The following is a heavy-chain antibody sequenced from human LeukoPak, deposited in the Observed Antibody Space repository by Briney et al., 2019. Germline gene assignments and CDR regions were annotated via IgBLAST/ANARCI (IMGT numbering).Heavy chain of an antibody. V-gene: IGHV4-39*01. D-gene: IGHD3-3*01. Sequence: SETLSLTCTVSGGSISSSSYYWGWIRQPPGKGLEWFGSIYYSGSTYYNPSLKSRVTISVDTSKNQFSLKLSSVTAADTAVYYCASYDFWSGYYLSDDAFDIWGQGTMVTVSS. CDR1: GGSISSSSYY. CDR3: ASYDFWSGYYLSDDAFDI. CDR2: IYYSGST. J-gene: IGHJ3*02.